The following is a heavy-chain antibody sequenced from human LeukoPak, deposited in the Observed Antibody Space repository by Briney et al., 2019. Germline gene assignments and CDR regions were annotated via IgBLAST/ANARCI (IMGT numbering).Heavy chain of an antibody. D-gene: IGHD3-10*01. CDR1: GFTVSSNY. CDR2: IYSGGST. CDR3: ARDNPNYYGSGSYSPTWYYGMDV. V-gene: IGHV3-53*01. J-gene: IGHJ6*02. Sequence: RGSLRLSCAASGFTVSSNYMSWVRQAPGKGLEWVSVIYSGGSTYYADSVKGRFTISRDNSKNTLYLQMNSLRAEDTAVYYCARDNPNYYGSGSYSPTWYYGMDVWGQGTTVTVSS.